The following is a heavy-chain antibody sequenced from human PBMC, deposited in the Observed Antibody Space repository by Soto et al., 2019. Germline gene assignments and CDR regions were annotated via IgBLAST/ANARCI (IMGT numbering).Heavy chain of an antibody. CDR2: LDWDDDK. V-gene: IGHV2-70*01. CDR1: GFSLSTSGMC. J-gene: IGHJ6*02. CDR3: ACTYSGYDYQLGNYYYGMDV. D-gene: IGHD5-12*01. Sequence: SGPTLVNPTQTLTLTCTFSGFSLSTSGMCVSLIRQPPGKALEWLALLDWDDDKYYSTSLKTRLTISKDTSKDQVVLTMTSMDPVDTATYYCACTYSGYDYQLGNYYYGMDVWGQGTTVNVS.